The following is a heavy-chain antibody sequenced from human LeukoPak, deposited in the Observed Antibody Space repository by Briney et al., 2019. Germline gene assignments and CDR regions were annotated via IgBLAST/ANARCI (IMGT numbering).Heavy chain of an antibody. Sequence: GGSLRLSCAASGFTFSSYWMSWVRQAPGKGLEWVANIKQDESEEYYVDSVKGRFTISRDNAKNSLYLQMNSLRAEDTAVYYCARDPTYCSGGNCYSGDWFDYWGQGTLVTVSS. V-gene: IGHV3-7*04. D-gene: IGHD2-15*01. CDR1: GFTFSSYW. CDR2: IKQDESEE. J-gene: IGHJ4*02. CDR3: ARDPTYCSGGNCYSGDWFDY.